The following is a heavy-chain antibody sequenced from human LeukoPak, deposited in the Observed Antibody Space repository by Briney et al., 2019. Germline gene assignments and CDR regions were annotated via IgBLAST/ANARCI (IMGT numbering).Heavy chain of an antibody. CDR2: ISYDGSNK. Sequence: GGSLRLSCAASGFTFSSYAMHWVRQAPGKGLEWVAVISYDGSNKYYADSVKGRFTISRDNSKNTLYLQMNSLRAEDTAVYYCARDGWELLDYWGQGTLVTVSS. CDR1: GFTFSSYA. D-gene: IGHD1-26*01. V-gene: IGHV3-30-3*01. CDR3: ARDGWELLDY. J-gene: IGHJ4*02.